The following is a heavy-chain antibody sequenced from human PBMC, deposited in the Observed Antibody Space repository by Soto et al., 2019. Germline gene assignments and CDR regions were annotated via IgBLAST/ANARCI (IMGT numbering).Heavy chain of an antibody. J-gene: IGHJ1*01. CDR2: ISAYNGNT. CDR1: GYTLTSYG. D-gene: IGHD6-19*01. CDR3: ARARVAGTEYFQH. V-gene: IGHV1-18*01. Sequence: GPSVKGYCKASGYTLTSYGISWVRQAPGQGLEWMGWISAYNGNTNYAQKLQGRVTMTTGTSTSTAYMELRSLRSDDTAVYYCARARVAGTEYFQHWGQGTLVTVSS.